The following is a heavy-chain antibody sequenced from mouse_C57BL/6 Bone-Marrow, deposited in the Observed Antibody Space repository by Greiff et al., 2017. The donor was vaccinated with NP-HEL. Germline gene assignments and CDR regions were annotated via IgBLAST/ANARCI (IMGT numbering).Heavy chain of an antibody. J-gene: IGHJ4*01. CDR3: ARGRDGYYYAMDY. Sequence: DVQLQESGPGLVKPSQSLSLTCSVTGYSITSGYYWNWIRQFPGNKLEWMGYISYDGSNNYNPSLKNRISITRDTSKNQFFLKLNSVTTEDTATYYCARGRDGYYYAMDYWGQGTSVTVSS. CDR2: ISYDGSN. D-gene: IGHD2-3*01. V-gene: IGHV3-6*01. CDR1: GYSITSGYY.